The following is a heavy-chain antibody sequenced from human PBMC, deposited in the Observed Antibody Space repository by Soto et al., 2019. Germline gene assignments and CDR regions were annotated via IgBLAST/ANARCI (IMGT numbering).Heavy chain of an antibody. Sequence: QVQLVQSGAEVKKPGSSVKVSCKASGGTFSSYAISWVRQAPGQGLEWMGGIIPIFGTANYAQKFQGRVTITADESTXTXXXEXXXXXXXXTAVYYCASXPSXYYYYGMDVWGQGTTVTVSS. J-gene: IGHJ6*02. CDR3: ASXPSXYYYYGMDV. D-gene: IGHD2-2*01. CDR1: GGTFSSYA. CDR2: IIPIFGTA. V-gene: IGHV1-69*12.